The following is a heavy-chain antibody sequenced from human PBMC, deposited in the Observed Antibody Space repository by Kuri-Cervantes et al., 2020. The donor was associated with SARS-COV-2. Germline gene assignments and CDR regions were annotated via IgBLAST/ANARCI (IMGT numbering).Heavy chain of an antibody. J-gene: IGHJ6*02. CDR2: IGTAGDP. CDR3: ARDVVVVPAATSLRGRYGMDV. Sequence: GGSLRLSCAASGFTFSSYDMYWVRQATGKGLEWVSAIGTAGDPYYPGSVKGRFTISRENAKNSLYLQMNSLRAGDTAVYYCARDVVVVPAATSLRGRYGMDVWGQGTTVTVSS. D-gene: IGHD2-2*01. CDR1: GFTFSSYD. V-gene: IGHV3-13*05.